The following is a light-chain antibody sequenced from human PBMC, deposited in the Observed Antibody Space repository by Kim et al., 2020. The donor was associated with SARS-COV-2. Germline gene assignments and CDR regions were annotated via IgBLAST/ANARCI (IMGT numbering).Light chain of an antibody. Sequence: IQLTQSPSSLSASVGATVTITCRASVGISTFLAWFQQHPGKAPKLLLYTASTLQSGVPSRFSGSGSGTDFTLTIDSLQPEDSATYYCQQTNTYPFTFGGGTKLEI. CDR2: TAS. CDR3: QQTNTYPFT. CDR1: VGISTF. V-gene: IGKV1-9*01. J-gene: IGKJ4*01.